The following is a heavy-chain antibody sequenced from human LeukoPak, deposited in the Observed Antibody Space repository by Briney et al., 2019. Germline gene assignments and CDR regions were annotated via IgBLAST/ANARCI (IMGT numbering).Heavy chain of an antibody. CDR3: ALRMTNRAIEI. J-gene: IGHJ3*02. CDR1: GDSISSYN. CDR2: ISYSGTT. V-gene: IGHV4-59*01. D-gene: IGHD2/OR15-2a*01. Sequence: SETLSLTCTVSGDSISSYNWNWIRQPPGEGLEWIGDISYSGTTNYNTSLKRRVTISVDTSKNQFSLKLSSGTAADTAVNFCALRMTNRAIEIWGQGTMVTVSS.